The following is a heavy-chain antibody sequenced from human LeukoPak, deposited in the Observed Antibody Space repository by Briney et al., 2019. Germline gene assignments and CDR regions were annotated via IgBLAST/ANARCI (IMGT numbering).Heavy chain of an antibody. CDR2: ISWNSGSI. Sequence: PSRSLRLSCAASGFTFDDYAMHWVRQAPGKGLEWVSGISWNSGSIGYADSVKGRFTISRDNAKNSLYLQMNSLRAEDTALYYCAKGDLEGSCSYWGQGTLVTVSS. V-gene: IGHV3-9*01. D-gene: IGHD2-2*01. CDR3: AKGDLEGSCSY. J-gene: IGHJ4*02. CDR1: GFTFDDYA.